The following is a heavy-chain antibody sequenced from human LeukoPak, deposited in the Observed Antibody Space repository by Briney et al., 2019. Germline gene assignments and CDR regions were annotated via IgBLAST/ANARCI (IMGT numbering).Heavy chain of an antibody. CDR1: GGSFSGYY. V-gene: IGHV4-34*01. Sequence: SETLSLTCAVYGGSFSGYYWSWIRQPPVKGLEWIGEINHSGSTNYNPSLKSRVTISVDTSKNQFSLKLSSVTAADTAVYYCARGEYPDYWGQGTLVTVSS. J-gene: IGHJ4*02. CDR2: INHSGST. CDR3: ARGEYPDY. D-gene: IGHD6-6*01.